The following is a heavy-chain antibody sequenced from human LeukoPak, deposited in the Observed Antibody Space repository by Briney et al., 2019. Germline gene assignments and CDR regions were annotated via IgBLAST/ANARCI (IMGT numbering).Heavy chain of an antibody. J-gene: IGHJ4*02. CDR1: GFTVTSNY. CDR2: IYTGGST. Sequence: PGGSLRLSCAASGFTVTSNYVNWVRQAPGKGLEWVSVIYTGGSTYYADSVKGRFTISRDNSKNTLYLQMNSLRAEDTAVYYCAKAPILYYFDYWGQGTLVTVSS. V-gene: IGHV3-53*01. CDR3: AKAPILYYFDY.